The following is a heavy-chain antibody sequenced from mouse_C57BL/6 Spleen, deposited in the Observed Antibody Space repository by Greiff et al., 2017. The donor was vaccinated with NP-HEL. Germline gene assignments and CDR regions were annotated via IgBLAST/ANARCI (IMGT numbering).Heavy chain of an antibody. CDR3: ATITTVVAPTC. CDR2: IHPNSGST. CDR1: GYTFTSYW. D-gene: IGHD1-1*01. V-gene: IGHV1-64*01. Sequence: VQLQQPGAELVKPGASVKLSCKASGYTFTSYWMHWVKQRPGQGLEWIGMIHPNSGSTNYNEKFKSKATLTVDKSSSTAYMQLSSLTSEDSAVYYCATITTVVAPTCWGQGTTLTVSS. J-gene: IGHJ2*01.